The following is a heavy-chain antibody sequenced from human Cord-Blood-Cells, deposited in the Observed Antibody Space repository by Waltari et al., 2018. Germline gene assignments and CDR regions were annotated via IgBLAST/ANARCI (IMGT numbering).Heavy chain of an antibody. Sequence: QVQLVQSGAEVKKPGASVTVSCKVSGYTLTAFSMHWVRQAPGKGLEWMGGFDPEDGETIYAQKFQGRVTMTEDTSTDTAYMELSSLRSEDTAVYYCATELGGSGSFDYWGQGTLVTVSS. CDR3: ATELGGSGSFDY. CDR2: FDPEDGET. J-gene: IGHJ4*02. V-gene: IGHV1-24*01. D-gene: IGHD1-26*01. CDR1: GYTLTAFS.